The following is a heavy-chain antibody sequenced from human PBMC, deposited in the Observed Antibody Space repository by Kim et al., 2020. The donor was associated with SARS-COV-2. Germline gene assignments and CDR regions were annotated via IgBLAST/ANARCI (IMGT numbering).Heavy chain of an antibody. Sequence: GGSLRLSCAASGFTFSRYGMNWVRQGPGKGLEWVAIIWYDGSKQFYSDIVKGRFTISRDNSKNTVSLQMNSLRDEDTAVYYCARDRGVQFWHIDSWGQGT. CDR1: GFTFSRYG. D-gene: IGHD1-1*01. CDR3: ARDRGVQFWHIDS. V-gene: IGHV3-33*01. CDR2: IWYDGSKQ. J-gene: IGHJ4*02.